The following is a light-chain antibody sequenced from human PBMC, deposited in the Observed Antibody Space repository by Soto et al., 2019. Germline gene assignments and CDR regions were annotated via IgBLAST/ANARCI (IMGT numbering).Light chain of an antibody. CDR1: ETISTF. V-gene: IGKV1-39*01. J-gene: IGKJ5*01. CDR2: AAS. CDR3: QQSYSLSPIT. Sequence: DIQMTQSPSSLSASVGDRVTLTCRASETISTFVNWYQHKPGRAPKLLIYAASRLQSGVPSRFSGSGSGTDFTLTINGLQHEDFASYYCQQSYSLSPITFGQGTRLEI.